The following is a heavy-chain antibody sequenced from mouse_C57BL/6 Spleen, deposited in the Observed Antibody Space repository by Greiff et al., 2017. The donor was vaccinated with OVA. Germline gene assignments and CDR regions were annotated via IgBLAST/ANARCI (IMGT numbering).Heavy chain of an antibody. CDR2: ISSGGDYI. V-gene: IGHV5-9-1*02. CDR3: TREGGNYVWLAY. J-gene: IGHJ3*01. Sequence: EVKLVESGEGLVKPGGSLKLSCAASGFTFSSYAMSWVRQTPETRLEWVAYISSGGDYIYYADTVKGRFTISRDHARNPLYLQMSRLKSEDTAMYYCTREGGNYVWLAYWGQGTLVTVSA. CDR1: GFTFSSYA. D-gene: IGHD2-1*01.